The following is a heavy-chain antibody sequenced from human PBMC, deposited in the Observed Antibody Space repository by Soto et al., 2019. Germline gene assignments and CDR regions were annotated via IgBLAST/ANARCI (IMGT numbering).Heavy chain of an antibody. Sequence: PSETLSLTCAVYGGSFSGYYWSWIRQPPGKGLEWIGEINHSGSTNYNPSLKSRVTISVDTSKNQFSLKLSSVTAADTAVYYCARGRKTGSSWFDYWGQGTLVTVSS. CDR2: INHSGST. V-gene: IGHV4-34*01. CDR1: GGSFSGYY. D-gene: IGHD6-13*01. J-gene: IGHJ4*02. CDR3: ARGRKTGSSWFDY.